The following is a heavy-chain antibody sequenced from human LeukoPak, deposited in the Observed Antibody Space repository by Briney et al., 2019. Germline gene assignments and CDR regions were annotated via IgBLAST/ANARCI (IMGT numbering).Heavy chain of an antibody. V-gene: IGHV1-69*13. CDR3: ARDRCGSCYKYNWFDP. J-gene: IGHJ5*02. CDR1: GGTFSSYA. D-gene: IGHD2-15*01. Sequence: ASVKVSCKASGGTFSSYAISWVRQAPGQGLEWMGGIIPIFGTANYAQKFQGRVTITADESTSTAYMELSSLRSEDTAVYYCARDRCGSCYKYNWFDPWGQGTLVTVSS. CDR2: IIPIFGTA.